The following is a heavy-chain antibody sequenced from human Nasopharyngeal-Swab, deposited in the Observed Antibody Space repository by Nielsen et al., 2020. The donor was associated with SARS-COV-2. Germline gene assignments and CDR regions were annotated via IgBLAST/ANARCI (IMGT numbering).Heavy chain of an antibody. V-gene: IGHV3-11*04. J-gene: IGHJ4*02. Sequence: GESLKISCAASGFTFSDYYMSWIRQAPGKGLECVSYISSSGSTINYAASVKGRFTIPRDNAKNSLYLQMNSLRAEDTAVYYCAREGYCSSTSCLHFDYWGQGTLVTVSS. D-gene: IGHD2-2*01. CDR3: AREGYCSSTSCLHFDY. CDR2: ISSSGSTI. CDR1: GFTFSDYY.